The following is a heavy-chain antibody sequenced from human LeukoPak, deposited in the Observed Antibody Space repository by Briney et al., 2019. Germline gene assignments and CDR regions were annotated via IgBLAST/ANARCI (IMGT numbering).Heavy chain of an antibody. CDR2: INPSGGST. CDR1: GYTFTIYY. J-gene: IGHJ3*02. D-gene: IGHD5-24*01. Sequence: GASVKVSCKASGYTFTIYYMHWVRQAPGQGLEWMGIINPSGGSTSYAQKFQGRVTMTRDTSISTAYMELSRLRSDDTAVCYCARVTYNYIPYGAFDIWGQGTMVTVSS. CDR3: ARVTYNYIPYGAFDI. V-gene: IGHV1-46*01.